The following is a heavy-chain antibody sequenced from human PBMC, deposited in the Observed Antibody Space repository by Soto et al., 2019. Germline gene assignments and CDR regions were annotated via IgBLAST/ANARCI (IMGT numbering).Heavy chain of an antibody. CDR3: AKLAAMAYDAFDI. CDR2: ISWDCGST. CDR1: GFTFDDYT. Sequence: GGSLRLSCAASGFTFDDYTMHWVRQAPGKGLEWVSLISWDCGSTYYADSVKGRFTISRDNSKNSLYLQMNSLRTEDTALYYCAKLAAMAYDAFDIWGQGTMVTVSS. D-gene: IGHD5-18*01. V-gene: IGHV3-43*01. J-gene: IGHJ3*02.